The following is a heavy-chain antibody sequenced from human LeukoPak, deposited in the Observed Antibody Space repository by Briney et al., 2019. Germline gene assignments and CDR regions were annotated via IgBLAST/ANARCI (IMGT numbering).Heavy chain of an antibody. Sequence: AASVNVSCKASGYTFTSYAMHWVRQAPGQRLEWMGGIIPIFGTANYAQKFQGRVTITADESTSTAYMELSSLRSEDTAVYYCASRVDTTDGREFDYWGQGTLVTVSS. CDR1: GYTFTSYA. D-gene: IGHD5-18*01. V-gene: IGHV1-69*13. CDR2: IIPIFGTA. CDR3: ASRVDTTDGREFDY. J-gene: IGHJ4*02.